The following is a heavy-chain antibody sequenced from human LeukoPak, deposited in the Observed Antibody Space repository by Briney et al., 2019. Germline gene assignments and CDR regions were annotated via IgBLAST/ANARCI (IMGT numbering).Heavy chain of an antibody. J-gene: IGHJ6*02. D-gene: IGHD2-2*02. CDR2: IKQDGSEK. Sequence: GGSLRLSCAASGFTFSSDWMSWVRQAPGKGLEWVANIKQDGSEKYYVDSVKGRFTISRDNAKNSLYLQMNSLRAEDTAVYYCARSAAIRNKNYYYYYGMDVWGQGTTVTVSS. CDR3: ARSAAIRNKNYYYYYGMDV. CDR1: GFTFSSDW. V-gene: IGHV3-7*01.